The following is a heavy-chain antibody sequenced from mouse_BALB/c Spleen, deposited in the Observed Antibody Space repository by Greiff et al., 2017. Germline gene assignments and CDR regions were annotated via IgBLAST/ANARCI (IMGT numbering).Heavy chain of an antibody. Sequence: DVMLVESGGGLVKPGGSLKLSCAASGFTFSDYYMYWVRQTPEKRLEWVATISDGGSYTYYPDSVKGRFTISRDNAKNNLYLQMSSLKSEDTAMYYCARDDYDGAWFAYWGQGTLVTVSA. V-gene: IGHV5-4*02. J-gene: IGHJ3*01. D-gene: IGHD2-4*01. CDR1: GFTFSDYY. CDR2: ISDGGSYT. CDR3: ARDDYDGAWFAY.